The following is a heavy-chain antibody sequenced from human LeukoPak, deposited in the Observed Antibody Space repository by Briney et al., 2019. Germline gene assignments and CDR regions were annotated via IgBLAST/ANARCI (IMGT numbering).Heavy chain of an antibody. CDR2: ISSSGSTI. CDR3: ARDRADCSSTSCFHYYGMDV. D-gene: IGHD2-2*01. J-gene: IGHJ6*02. V-gene: IGHV3-48*03. CDR1: EFTFSSYE. Sequence: GGSLRLSCAASEFTFSSYEMNWVRQAPGKGLEWVSYISSSGSTIYYADSVKGRFTISRDNAKNSLYLQMNSLRAEDTAVYYCARDRADCSSTSCFHYYGMDVWGQGTTVTVSS.